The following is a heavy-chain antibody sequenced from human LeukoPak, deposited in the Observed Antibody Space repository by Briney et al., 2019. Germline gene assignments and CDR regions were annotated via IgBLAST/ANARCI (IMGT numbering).Heavy chain of an antibody. Sequence: PGGSLRLSCAASGFTVSSNYMSWVRQAPGKGLEWVSVIYSGGSTYYADSVKGRFTISRDNSKNTLYLQMNSLRAEDTAVYYCARSPLYDRDAFDIWGQGTMVTVSS. D-gene: IGHD3-22*01. CDR3: ARSPLYDRDAFDI. CDR2: IYSGGST. V-gene: IGHV3-53*01. J-gene: IGHJ3*02. CDR1: GFTVSSNY.